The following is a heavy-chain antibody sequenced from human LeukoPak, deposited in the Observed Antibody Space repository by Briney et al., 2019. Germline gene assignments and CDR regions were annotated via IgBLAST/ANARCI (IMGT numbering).Heavy chain of an antibody. CDR2: XXXXXNT. CDR1: GGSISRYY. CDR3: ARSDYHNSGSHTVFDAFDI. J-gene: IGHJ3*02. D-gene: IGHD3-10*01. V-gene: IGHV4-59*01. Sequence: PSETLSLTCTVSGGSISRYYWSWIRRPPGKGLEXXXXXXXXXNTNYNPSLKXXVTISVDKSKNQFSLKLSFVTAADTAMYYCARSDYHNSGSHTVFDAFDIWGQGTRVTVSS.